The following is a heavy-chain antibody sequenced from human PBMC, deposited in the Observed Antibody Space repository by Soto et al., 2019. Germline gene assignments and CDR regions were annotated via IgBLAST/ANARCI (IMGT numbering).Heavy chain of an antibody. V-gene: IGHV1-8*01. J-gene: IGHJ4*02. CDR1: GYTFTTYD. D-gene: IGHD6-13*01. CDR2: MNLNSGNT. Sequence: QVQLVQSGAEVKKPGASVKVSCKASGYTFTTYDINWVRQATGEGLEWMGWMNLNSGNTGHAQKFQGRVTLTSDTSISTAYMELNSLRSEDTAVYYCASGRYSSTWYYAFDYWGQGTLVTVSS. CDR3: ASGRYSSTWYYAFDY.